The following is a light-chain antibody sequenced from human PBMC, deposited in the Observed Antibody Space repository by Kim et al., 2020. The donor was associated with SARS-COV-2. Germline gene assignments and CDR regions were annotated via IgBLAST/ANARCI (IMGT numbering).Light chain of an antibody. CDR1: HDVSKW. Sequence: IQMTQSPSSVSAYVGDRVTITCRASHDVSKWVAWYQQTPGQVPKLLIYAASTLQSGVPSRFSGSRSGTDFTLTIINLQPEDSATYYCQQANNFPRTFCQGTKVDIK. CDR2: AAS. J-gene: IGKJ1*01. V-gene: IGKV1-12*01. CDR3: QQANNFPRT.